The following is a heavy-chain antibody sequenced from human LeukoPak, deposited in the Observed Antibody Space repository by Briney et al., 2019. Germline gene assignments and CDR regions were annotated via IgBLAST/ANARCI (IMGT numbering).Heavy chain of an antibody. Sequence: GGSLRLSCAASGFTFSSYMNWVRQAPGKGLEWVSSISSTSSYIYYADSVKGRFTISRDNAKKTLYLQMNSLRNEDTAVYYCARGDGPGNFLIDYWGQGTLATVSS. CDR3: ARGDGPGNFLIDY. CDR1: GFTFSSY. D-gene: IGHD3-10*01. CDR2: ISSTSSYI. J-gene: IGHJ4*02. V-gene: IGHV3-21*01.